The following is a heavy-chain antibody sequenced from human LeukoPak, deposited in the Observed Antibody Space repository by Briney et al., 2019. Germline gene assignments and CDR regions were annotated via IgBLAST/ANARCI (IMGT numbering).Heavy chain of an antibody. CDR1: GFTFDDYG. D-gene: IGHD6-19*01. J-gene: IGHJ6*04. CDR3: ARGRLVDRAAGV. Sequence: RSGGPLRLSCAASGFTFDDYGMSWVRQAPGKGLEWVSGINWNGGSTGYADSVKGRFTISRDNAKNSLYLQMNSLRAEDTALYYCARGRLVDRAAGVWGKGTTVTVSS. V-gene: IGHV3-20*04. CDR2: INWNGGST.